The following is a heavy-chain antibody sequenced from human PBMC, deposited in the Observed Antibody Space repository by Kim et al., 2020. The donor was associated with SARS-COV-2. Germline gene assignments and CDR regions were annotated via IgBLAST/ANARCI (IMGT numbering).Heavy chain of an antibody. J-gene: IGHJ4*02. CDR3: ARVRRSLAAAGPYFDY. Sequence: VKGRFTISRDNSKNTLYLQMNSLRAEDTAVYYCARVRRSLAAAGPYFDYWGQGTLVTVSS. D-gene: IGHD6-13*01. V-gene: IGHV3-66*01.